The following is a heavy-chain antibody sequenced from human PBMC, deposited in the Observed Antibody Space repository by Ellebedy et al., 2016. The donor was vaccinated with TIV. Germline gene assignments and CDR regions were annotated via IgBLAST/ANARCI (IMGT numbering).Heavy chain of an antibody. D-gene: IGHD3-10*01. Sequence: MPSETLSLTCTVSGGSISNYYWSWIRQPPGKGLEWIGYIYHSGSTNCNPSLKSRVTISVDTSKNQFYLKLSSVTAADTAVYYCARGPRRGVPNWFDPWGQGTLVTVSS. CDR3: ARGPRRGVPNWFDP. V-gene: IGHV4-59*08. J-gene: IGHJ5*02. CDR2: IYHSGST. CDR1: GGSISNYY.